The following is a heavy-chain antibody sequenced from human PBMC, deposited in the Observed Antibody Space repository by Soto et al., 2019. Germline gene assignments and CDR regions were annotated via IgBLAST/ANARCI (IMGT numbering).Heavy chain of an antibody. CDR1: GGSISSYY. D-gene: IGHD1-26*01. J-gene: IGHJ4*02. Sequence: SETLSLTCTVSGGSISSYYWSWIRQPPGKGLEWIGYIYYSGSTNYNPSLKSRVTISVDTSKNQFSLKLSSVTAADTAVYYCARSGEYGYYFDYWGQGTLVTVSS. CDR3: ARSGEYGYYFDY. CDR2: IYYSGST. V-gene: IGHV4-59*08.